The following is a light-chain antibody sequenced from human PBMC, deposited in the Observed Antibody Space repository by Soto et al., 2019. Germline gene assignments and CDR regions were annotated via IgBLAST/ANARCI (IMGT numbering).Light chain of an antibody. CDR2: DND. J-gene: IGLJ2*01. V-gene: IGLV1-51*01. CDR1: SSNIGNNY. CDR3: ATWDSSLSAGV. Sequence: QSVLTQPPSVSAAPGQKVTISCSGSSSNIGNNYVSWYQQLPGTAPKLLIYDNDKRPSGIPDRFSGSKSGTSATLGVTGLQTGDEADYCCATWDSSLSAGVFGGGTKVTVL.